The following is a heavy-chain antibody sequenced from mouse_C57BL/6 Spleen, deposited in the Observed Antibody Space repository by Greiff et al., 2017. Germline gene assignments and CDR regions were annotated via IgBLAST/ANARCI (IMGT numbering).Heavy chain of an antibody. CDR3: ARPYYYGSSYYFDY. D-gene: IGHD1-1*01. V-gene: IGHV1-61*01. CDR2: IYPSDSET. CDR1: GYTFNSYW. J-gene: IGHJ2*01. Sequence: QVQLQQPGAELVRPGSSVKLSCKASGYTFNSYWMDWVKQRPGQGLEWIGNIYPSDSETHYNQKFKDKATLTVDKSSSTAYMQLSSLTSEDSAVYYCARPYYYGSSYYFDYWGQSTTRTVSS.